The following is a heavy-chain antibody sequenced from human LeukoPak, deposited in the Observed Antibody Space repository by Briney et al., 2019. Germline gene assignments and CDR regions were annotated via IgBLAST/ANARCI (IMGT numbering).Heavy chain of an antibody. CDR1: GYTFTDYD. CDR3: ARVTSGMRYNWFDH. CDR2: IHPRSGYS. V-gene: IGHV1-8*01. D-gene: IGHD2-2*01. J-gene: IGHJ5*02. Sequence: ASVKVSCKTSGYTFTDYDVYWVRQAPGQGLEWMGYIHPRSGYSESAQRFQGRLSMTRDVSTDTAYMELSTLTSDDTAVYYCARVTSGMRYNWFDHWGQGTLIIVSS.